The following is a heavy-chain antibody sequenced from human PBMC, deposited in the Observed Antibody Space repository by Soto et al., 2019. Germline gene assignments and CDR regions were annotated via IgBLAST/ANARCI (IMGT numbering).Heavy chain of an antibody. J-gene: IGHJ3*02. CDR1: GFTFSSYA. D-gene: IGHD2-21*01. CDR2: ISGSGGST. CDR3: AFALAYCGGDCYSFSDAFDI. V-gene: IGHV3-23*01. Sequence: GGSLRLSCAASGFTFSSYAMSWVRQAPGKGLEWVSAISGSGGSTYYADSVKGRFTISRDNSKNTLYLQMNSLRAEDTAVYYCAFALAYCGGDCYSFSDAFDIWGQGTMVTVSS.